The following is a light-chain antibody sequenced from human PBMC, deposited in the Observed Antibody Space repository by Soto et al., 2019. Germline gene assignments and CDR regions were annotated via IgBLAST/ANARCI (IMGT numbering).Light chain of an antibody. Sequence: EILFTESPVTLSVSPGARSTLSVSSSQSLTSNLAWYQQRPGQAPRLLIYDTSTRATDVPARFSGSGSGTEFTLTIASLQSEDFAVYYCQQYNHWPRMLSFGGGTKVDIK. CDR1: QSLTSN. J-gene: IGKJ4*01. V-gene: IGKV3-15*01. CDR3: QQYNHWPRMLS. CDR2: DTS.